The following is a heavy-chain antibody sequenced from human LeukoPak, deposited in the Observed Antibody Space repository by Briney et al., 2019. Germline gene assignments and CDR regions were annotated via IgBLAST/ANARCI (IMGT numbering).Heavy chain of an antibody. CDR3: ASTILTGYFSRGRRYYYGMDV. CDR1: GGSFSGYY. J-gene: IGHJ6*02. Sequence: TSETLSLTCAVYGGSFSGYYWSWIRQPPGKGLEWIGEINHSGSTNYNPSLKSRVTISVDTSKNQFSLKLSSVTAVDTAVYYCASTILTGYFSRGRRYYYGMDVWGQGTTVTVSS. V-gene: IGHV4-34*01. D-gene: IGHD3-9*01. CDR2: INHSGST.